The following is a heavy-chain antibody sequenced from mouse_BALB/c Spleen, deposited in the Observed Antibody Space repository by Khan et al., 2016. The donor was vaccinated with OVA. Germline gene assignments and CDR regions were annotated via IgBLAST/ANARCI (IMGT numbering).Heavy chain of an antibody. Sequence: EVQLVESGPGLVKPSQSLSLTCTVTGYSITSGYAWNWIRQPPGNKMEWMGYISYSGVTTYTASLKGRISITRDTSKNQFFLQLTTVTTEDTATYYCARGNYYGYYIDYWGQGTTLTVSS. D-gene: IGHD1-1*01. V-gene: IGHV3-2*02. J-gene: IGHJ2*01. CDR3: ARGNYYGYYIDY. CDR2: ISYSGVT. CDR1: GYSITSGYA.